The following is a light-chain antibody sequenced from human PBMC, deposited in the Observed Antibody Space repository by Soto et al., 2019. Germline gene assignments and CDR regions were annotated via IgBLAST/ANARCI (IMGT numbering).Light chain of an antibody. CDR3: SSYTTSRTYV. CDR1: SSDVGVYNY. CDR2: EVS. Sequence: QSALTQPASVSGSPGQSITISCTGTSSDVGVYNYVSWYQQHPGKAPQLMIYEVSNRPSGVSNRFSGSKSGNTASLTISGLQAEDEVDYYCSSYTTSRTYVFGTGTKLTVL. V-gene: IGLV2-14*01. J-gene: IGLJ1*01.